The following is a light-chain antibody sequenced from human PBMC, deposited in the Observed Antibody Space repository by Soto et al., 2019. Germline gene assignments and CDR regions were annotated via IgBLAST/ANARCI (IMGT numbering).Light chain of an antibody. V-gene: IGKV3-20*01. J-gene: IGKJ1*01. Sequence: EIVLTQSPGTLSLSPGERATLSCRASQSVSSSYLAWYQQKPGQAPRLLIYGASRRGTGIPDRFSGSGSVTDFTLTISRLEPEDFAVYYCQQYGSSPWTFGQGTKVKIK. CDR1: QSVSSSY. CDR3: QQYGSSPWT. CDR2: GAS.